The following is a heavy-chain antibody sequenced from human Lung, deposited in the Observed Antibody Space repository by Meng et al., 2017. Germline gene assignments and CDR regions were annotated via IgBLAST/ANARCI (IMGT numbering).Heavy chain of an antibody. CDR1: GGSISSSSYY. J-gene: IGHJ5*02. Sequence: QLQLQESGPELVKPSETLSLSCPVSGGSISSSSYYWGWTRQPPGKGLEWIGSIDNTGSTHYNPSLKSRVSMSVDTSKNQFSLRLNSVTAADTAVYYCVRLDWELLNWFDPWGQGTLVTVSS. V-gene: IGHV4-39*01. CDR3: VRLDWELLNWFDP. CDR2: IDNTGST. D-gene: IGHD1-26*01.